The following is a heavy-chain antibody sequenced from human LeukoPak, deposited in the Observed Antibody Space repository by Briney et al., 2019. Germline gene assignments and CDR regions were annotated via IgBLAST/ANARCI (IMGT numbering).Heavy chain of an antibody. V-gene: IGHV3-21*01. Sequence: AGGSLRLSCAASGFTFSSYSMNWVRQAPGKGLEWVSFISSTSSYIYYADPVKGRFTISRDNAKNSLYLQMNSLRAEDSAVYYCARSAFRSGGSCQLDNWGQGTLVPVSS. CDR3: ARSAFRSGGSCQLDN. J-gene: IGHJ4*02. D-gene: IGHD2-15*01. CDR1: GFTFSSYS. CDR2: ISSTSSYI.